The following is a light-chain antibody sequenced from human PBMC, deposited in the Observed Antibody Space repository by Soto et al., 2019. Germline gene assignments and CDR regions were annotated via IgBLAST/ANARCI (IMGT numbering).Light chain of an antibody. CDR3: QQYGDSPDTDRWT. Sequence: EIVLTQSPGTLSLSPGERASLACRASQSVRSSSLAWYQQKPGQPPRRLIYGASSRATGIPDRFSGSGSGTDFTLTISRLEPEDFAVYFCQQYGDSPDTDRWTFGPGTKVEIK. CDR1: QSVRSSS. V-gene: IGKV3-20*01. CDR2: GAS. J-gene: IGKJ1*01.